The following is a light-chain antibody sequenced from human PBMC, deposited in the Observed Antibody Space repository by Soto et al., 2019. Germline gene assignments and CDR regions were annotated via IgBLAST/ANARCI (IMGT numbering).Light chain of an antibody. CDR3: QQYNTYLWT. Sequence: DIQMTQSPSSLSASLGDRSTITCLASQSISSYLNWYQQKPGEAPKLLIYDAYSLESGVTSRFRGRGSGTEFTITISSLQPDDFATYYCQQYNTYLWTFGQGTKVDIK. CDR1: QSISSY. V-gene: IGKV1-5*01. J-gene: IGKJ1*01. CDR2: DAY.